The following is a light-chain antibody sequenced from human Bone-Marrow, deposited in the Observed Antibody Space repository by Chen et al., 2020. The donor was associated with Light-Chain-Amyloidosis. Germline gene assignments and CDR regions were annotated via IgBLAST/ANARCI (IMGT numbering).Light chain of an antibody. Sequence: SYGLTHPPSLSVSPGQTARITCSGDDLPTKYAYWYQQKPGQAPVLVIHRDTERPSGISERFSGSSSGTTATLTISGVQAEDEADYHCQSADSSGTYEVIFGGGTKLTVL. CDR1: DLPTKY. V-gene: IGLV3-25*03. J-gene: IGLJ2*01. CDR3: QSADSSGTYEVI. CDR2: RDT.